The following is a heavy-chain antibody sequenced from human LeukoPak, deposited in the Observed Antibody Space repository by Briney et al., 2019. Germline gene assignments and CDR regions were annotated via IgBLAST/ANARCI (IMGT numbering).Heavy chain of an antibody. V-gene: IGHV3-48*01. CDR1: GNYW. CDR3: ARGGLSIMGY. CDR2: ISSSGSTK. D-gene: IGHD2/OR15-2a*01. J-gene: IGHJ4*02. Sequence: GGSLRLSCAASGNYWMHWVRQAPGKGLEWVSYISSSGSTKYYADSVKGRFTISRDNARNSLYLQMNSLRAEDTAVYFCARGGLSIMGYWGQGTLVTVSS.